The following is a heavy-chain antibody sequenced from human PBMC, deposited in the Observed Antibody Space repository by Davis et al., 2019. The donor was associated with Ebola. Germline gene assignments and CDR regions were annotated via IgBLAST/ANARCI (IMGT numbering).Heavy chain of an antibody. J-gene: IGHJ4*02. V-gene: IGHV4-34*01. D-gene: IGHD3-22*01. CDR3: ASSSGYYSPHFDY. CDR1: GGSFSGYY. Sequence: MPSETLSLTCAVYGGSFSGYYWSWIRQPPGKGLEWIGEINHSGSTNYNPSLKGRVTISVDTSKNQFSLKLSSVTAADTAVYYCASSSGYYSPHFDYWGQGTLVTVSS. CDR2: INHSGST.